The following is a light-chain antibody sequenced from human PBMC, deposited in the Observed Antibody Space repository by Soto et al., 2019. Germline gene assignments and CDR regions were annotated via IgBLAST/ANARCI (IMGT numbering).Light chain of an antibody. J-gene: IGKJ2*01. V-gene: IGKV3-20*01. CDR1: QTVTSNY. CDR3: QQSKTTPYT. Sequence: EIVLTQSPGTLSLSPGERATLSCRASQTVTSNYLAWFQQKPGQPPRLLIYGASSRATGIPDRFTGSGSGTDFTLTISNLQPEDFATYYCQQSKTTPYTFGQGTKVDTK. CDR2: GAS.